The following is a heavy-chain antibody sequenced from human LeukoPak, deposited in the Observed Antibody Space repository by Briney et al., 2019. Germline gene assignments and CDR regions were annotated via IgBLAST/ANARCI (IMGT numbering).Heavy chain of an antibody. Sequence: GGSLRLSCAASGFTFSNAWMSWVRQAPGKGLEWVINIRPDGGEKYFVDSVKGRFTISRDNAKNSLYLQMNSLRAEDTAVYYCARDLSGPSVYWGQGTLVTVSS. CDR1: GFTFSNAW. CDR3: ARDLSGPSVY. CDR2: IRPDGGEK. D-gene: IGHD2-15*01. J-gene: IGHJ4*02. V-gene: IGHV3-7*01.